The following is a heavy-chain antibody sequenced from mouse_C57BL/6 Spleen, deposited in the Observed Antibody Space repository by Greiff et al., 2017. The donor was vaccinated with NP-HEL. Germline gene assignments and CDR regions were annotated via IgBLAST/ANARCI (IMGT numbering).Heavy chain of an antibody. D-gene: IGHD2-12*01. Sequence: QVQLQQPGAELVMPGASVKLSCKASGYTFTSYWMHWVKQRPGQGLEWIGEIDPSDSYTNYNQKFKGKSTLTVDKSSSTAYMQLSSLTSEDSAVYYCARRVYDWYFDVWGTGTTVTVSS. CDR2: IDPSDSYT. CDR1: GYTFTSYW. V-gene: IGHV1-69*01. CDR3: ARRVYDWYFDV. J-gene: IGHJ1*03.